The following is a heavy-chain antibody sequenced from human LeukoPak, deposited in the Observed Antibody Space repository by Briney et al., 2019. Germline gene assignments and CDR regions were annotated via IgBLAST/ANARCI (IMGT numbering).Heavy chain of an antibody. CDR2: ISSSSSYI. D-gene: IGHD6-6*01. CDR3: ARDQVRSSSTIAF. J-gene: IGHJ4*02. Sequence: GGSLRLSCAASGFTFRSYSMNWVRQAPGKGLEWVSSISSSSSYIYYADSVKGRFTISRDNAKNSLYLQMNSLRAEDTAVYYCARDQVRSSSTIAFWGQGTLVTVSS. CDR1: GFTFRSYS. V-gene: IGHV3-21*01.